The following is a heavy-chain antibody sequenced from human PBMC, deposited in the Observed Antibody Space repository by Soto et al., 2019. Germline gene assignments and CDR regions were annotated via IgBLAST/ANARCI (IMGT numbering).Heavy chain of an antibody. CDR3: GKDIYYYDRSGFWSY. D-gene: IGHD3-22*01. CDR1: GFTFSSYG. CDR2: ISYDGSNK. V-gene: IGHV3-30*18. J-gene: IGHJ4*02. Sequence: GGSLRLSCAASGFTFSSYGMHWVRQAPGKGLEWVAVISYDGSNKYYADSVKGRFTISRDNSKNTLYLQMNSLRAEDTAVYYCGKDIYYYDRSGFWSYWARGTLDTVSS.